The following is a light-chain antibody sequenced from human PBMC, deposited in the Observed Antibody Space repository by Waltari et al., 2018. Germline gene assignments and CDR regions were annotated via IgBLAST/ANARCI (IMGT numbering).Light chain of an antibody. V-gene: IGLV2-23*02. CDR1: SSAVGNYNL. CDR2: EVT. CDR3: CSYAGLGIYV. Sequence: QSGLTQPASVSGSPGQSITLSCTGTSSAVGNYNLVSWYQQYPAKAPKLMVYEVTKRTSGVSDRFSGSKSGNTASLTIYGLQSEDEADYYCCSYAGLGIYVFGTGTKVTVL. J-gene: IGLJ1*01.